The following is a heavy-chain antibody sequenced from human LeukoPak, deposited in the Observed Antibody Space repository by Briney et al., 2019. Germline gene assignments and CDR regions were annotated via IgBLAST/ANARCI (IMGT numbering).Heavy chain of an antibody. CDR3: ARDRYDFWSVHPYNWFDP. V-gene: IGHV4-59*01. CDR1: GGSISSYY. Sequence: SETLSLTCTVSGGSISSYYWSWIRQPPGKGLEWIGYIYYSGSTNYNPSLKSRVTISVDTSKNQFSLKLSSVTAADTAVYYCARDRYDFWSVHPYNWFDPWGQGTLVTVSS. D-gene: IGHD3-3*01. J-gene: IGHJ5*02. CDR2: IYYSGST.